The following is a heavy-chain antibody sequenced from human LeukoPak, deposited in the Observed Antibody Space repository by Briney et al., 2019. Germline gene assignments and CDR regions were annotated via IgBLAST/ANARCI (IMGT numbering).Heavy chain of an antibody. D-gene: IGHD1-26*01. Sequence: GGSLRLSCAASGFTFSGHWMSWVRQAPGKGLEWVANINQGGSDKYYVDSVKGRFTISRDNANNLLYLQMNSLRGEDTAVYYCTRDRSGAEDDWGQGSLVSVSS. J-gene: IGHJ4*02. CDR3: TRDRSGAEDD. CDR1: GFTFSGHW. CDR2: INQGGSDK. V-gene: IGHV3-7*01.